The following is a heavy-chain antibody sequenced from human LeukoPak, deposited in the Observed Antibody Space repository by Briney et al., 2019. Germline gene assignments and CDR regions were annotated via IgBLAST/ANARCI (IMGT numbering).Heavy chain of an antibody. CDR1: GLTFSSYW. CDR3: ARDEDSDFDY. Sequence: PGGSLRLSCAASGLTFSSYWMSWVRQAPGKGLEWVANIKQDGSEKYYVDSVKGRFTISRDNAKNSLYLQMNSLRAEDTAVYYCARDEDSDFDYWGQGTLVTVSS. J-gene: IGHJ4*02. CDR2: IKQDGSEK. D-gene: IGHD3-22*01. V-gene: IGHV3-7*01.